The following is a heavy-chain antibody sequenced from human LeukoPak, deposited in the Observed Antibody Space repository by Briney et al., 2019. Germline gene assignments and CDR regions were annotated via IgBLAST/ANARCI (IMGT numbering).Heavy chain of an antibody. D-gene: IGHD3-16*01. CDR3: ARSVGGHFDY. Sequence: GGSLRLSCAASGFTFSVYSMNWVRQPPGMGLEWVSYITSNSATIQYADSVKGRFTISRDNAKSSLSLQMNSLRDEDTAVYYCARSVGGHFDYWGQGMLVTVSS. J-gene: IGHJ4*02. CDR2: ITSNSATI. V-gene: IGHV3-48*02. CDR1: GFTFSVYS.